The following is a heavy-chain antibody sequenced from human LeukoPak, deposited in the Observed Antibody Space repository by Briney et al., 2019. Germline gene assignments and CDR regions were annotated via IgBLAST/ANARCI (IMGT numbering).Heavy chain of an antibody. CDR2: ISCSGGST. D-gene: IGHD2-2*01. V-gene: IGHV3-23*01. CDR1: VFPFSSCA. J-gene: IGHJ4*02. Sequence: GGSLRLSCAASVFPFSSCAMSGVRRAPGEGVAGVSAISCSGGSTFYTHSVKGGFTIPRHHSKNTLYLKMNSVRAEDTAVYYCAKDSCSSTSCRGYFDYGGQGTLVTVSS. CDR3: AKDSCSSTSCRGYFDY.